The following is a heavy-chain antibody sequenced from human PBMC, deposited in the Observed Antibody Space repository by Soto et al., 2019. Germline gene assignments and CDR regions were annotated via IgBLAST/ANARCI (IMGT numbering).Heavy chain of an antibody. Sequence: QVQLVESGGGVVQPGRSLRLSCAASGFTFSSYGMHWVRQAPGKGLEWVALIWYDGSSKYCADSVKGRFTISRDNSKNTLYLQMNNLRAEDTAVYYCARGLVPADIPLAYWGQGTLVIVSS. D-gene: IGHD2-2*02. CDR3: ARGLVPADIPLAY. J-gene: IGHJ4*02. V-gene: IGHV3-33*01. CDR1: GFTFSSYG. CDR2: IWYDGSSK.